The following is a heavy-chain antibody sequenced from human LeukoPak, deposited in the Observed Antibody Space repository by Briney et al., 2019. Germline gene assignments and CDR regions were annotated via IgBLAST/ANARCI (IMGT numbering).Heavy chain of an antibody. V-gene: IGHV3-30-3*01. CDR3: ARDGGPYSFDI. CDR2: ISYGGSNK. J-gene: IGHJ3*02. CDR1: GFTFSSYA. D-gene: IGHD2-15*01. Sequence: GGSLRLSCAASGFTFSSYAMHWVRQAPGKGLEWVAVISYGGSNKYYADSVKGRFTISRDNSKNTLYLQMNSLRAEDTAVYYCARDGGPYSFDIWGQGTMVTVSS.